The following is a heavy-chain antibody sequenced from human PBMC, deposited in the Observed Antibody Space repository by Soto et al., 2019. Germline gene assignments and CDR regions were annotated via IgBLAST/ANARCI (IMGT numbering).Heavy chain of an antibody. V-gene: IGHV3-7*03. CDR2: IKQDGSEK. CDR3: ARLGYCSSTSCYYGWFDP. Sequence: GGSLRLSXAASGFTFSSYWMSWVRQAPGKGLEWVANIKQDGSEKYYVDSVKGRFTISRDNAKNSLYLQMNSLRAEDTAVYYCARLGYCSSTSCYYGWFDPWGQGTLVTVSS. J-gene: IGHJ5*02. CDR1: GFTFSSYW. D-gene: IGHD2-2*01.